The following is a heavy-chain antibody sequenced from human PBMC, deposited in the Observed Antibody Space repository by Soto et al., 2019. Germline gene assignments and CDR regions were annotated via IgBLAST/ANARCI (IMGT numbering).Heavy chain of an antibody. V-gene: IGHV3-23*01. J-gene: IGHJ4*02. CDR2: ISGSGGST. CDR1: GFTFSSYA. CDR3: AKEGPYDSSGYYLAPAIDY. D-gene: IGHD3-22*01. Sequence: EVQLLESGGGLVQPGGSLRLSCAASGFTFSSYAMSWVRQAPGKGLEWVSAISGSGGSTYYADSVKGRFTISRDNSKNTLYLQMNSLRAEDTAVYYCAKEGPYDSSGYYLAPAIDYWGQGTLVTVSS.